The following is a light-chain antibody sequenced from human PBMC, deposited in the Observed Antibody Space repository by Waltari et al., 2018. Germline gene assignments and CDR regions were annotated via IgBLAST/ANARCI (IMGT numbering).Light chain of an antibody. CDR1: QGVSSS. CDR2: GTS. Sequence: DIQMTQSPSSVSASVGDRVTITCRASQGVSSSLAWYQQKPGKAPNLLIYGTSILRGGVPSRFSGRGSATDCALTISGLQPEDFATYYCQQTNIFPFTFGPGTKVDI. V-gene: IGKV1D-12*01. CDR3: QQTNIFPFT. J-gene: IGKJ3*01.